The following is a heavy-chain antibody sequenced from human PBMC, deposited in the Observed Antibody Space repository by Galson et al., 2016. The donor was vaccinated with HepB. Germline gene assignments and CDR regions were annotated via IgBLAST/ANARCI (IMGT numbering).Heavy chain of an antibody. V-gene: IGHV4-59*01. D-gene: IGHD4-23*01. Sequence: TLSLTCTVSGGSISSYYWSWIRQPPGKGLEWIGYIYYSGSTNYNPSLKSRVTISVDTSKNQFSLKLSSVTAADTAVYYCARADYGGNLYFFDYWGQGTLVTVSS. CDR2: IYYSGST. CDR3: ARADYGGNLYFFDY. CDR1: GGSISSYY. J-gene: IGHJ4*02.